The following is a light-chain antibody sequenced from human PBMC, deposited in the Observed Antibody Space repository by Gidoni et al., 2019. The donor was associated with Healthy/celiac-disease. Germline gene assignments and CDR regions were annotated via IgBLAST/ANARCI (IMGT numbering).Light chain of an antibody. CDR1: PRSSSW. V-gene: IGKV1-5*03. CDR2: TAS. Sequence: DIQMTTSPSPLSAPVGDRVTLPCRGRPRSSSWLAWHQQKPGQAPQLLFYTASSLDSGVPSRFSGSGSATEFPLTISRLQPDDFATYYCQQYNRYSWTFGQGTKVEIK. CDR3: QQYNRYSWT. J-gene: IGKJ1*01.